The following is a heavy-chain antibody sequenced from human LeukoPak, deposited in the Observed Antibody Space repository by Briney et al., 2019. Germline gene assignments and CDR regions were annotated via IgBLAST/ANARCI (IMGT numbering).Heavy chain of an antibody. CDR3: ARHVALGYCSGGSCYSFHP. CDR1: GGSISSYY. Sequence: SETLSLTCTVSGGSISSYYWSWIRQPPGKGLEWIGYIYYSGSTNYNPSLKSRVTISVDTSKNQFSLKLSSVTAAGTAVYYCARHVALGYCSGGSCYSFHPWGQGTLVTVSS. V-gene: IGHV4-59*08. J-gene: IGHJ5*02. CDR2: IYYSGST. D-gene: IGHD2-15*01.